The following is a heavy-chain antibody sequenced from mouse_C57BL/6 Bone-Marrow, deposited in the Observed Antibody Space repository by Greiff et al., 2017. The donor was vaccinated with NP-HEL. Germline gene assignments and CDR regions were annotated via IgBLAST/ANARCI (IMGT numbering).Heavy chain of an antibody. D-gene: IGHD1-1*01. J-gene: IGHJ2*01. CDR1: GFLLTSYA. CDR2: IWTGGGT. Sequence: VQLVESGPGLVAPSQSLSITCTVSGFLLTSYAISWVRQPPGKGLEWLGVIWTGGGTNYNSALKSRLSISKDNSKSQVFLKMNSLQTDDTARYYCARNYYGSRYYFDYWGQGTTLTVSS. CDR3: ARNYYGSRYYFDY. V-gene: IGHV2-9-1*01.